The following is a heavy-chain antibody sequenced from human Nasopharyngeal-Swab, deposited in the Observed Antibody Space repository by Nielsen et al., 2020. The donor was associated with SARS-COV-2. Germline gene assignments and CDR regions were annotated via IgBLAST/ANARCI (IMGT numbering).Heavy chain of an antibody. CDR1: GFTFINYA. CDR3: AKVKSGTSYDAFDI. CDR2: ISGSGDST. Sequence: GESLKISCAASGFTFINYAMAWVRQAPGKGLEWVSCISGSGDSTYYSDSVKGRFTISRDSSKNTLYLQMNSLRAEDTALYYCAKVKSGTSYDAFDIWGQGTMVTVSS. D-gene: IGHD1-26*01. J-gene: IGHJ3*02. V-gene: IGHV3-23*01.